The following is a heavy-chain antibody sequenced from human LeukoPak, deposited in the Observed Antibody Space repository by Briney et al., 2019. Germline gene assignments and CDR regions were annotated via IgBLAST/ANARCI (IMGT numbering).Heavy chain of an antibody. V-gene: IGHV3-21*01. CDR1: GFTFSSYS. Sequence: GGSLRLSCAASGFTFSSYSMNWVRQAPGKGLEWVSSISSSSSYIYYADSVKGRFTISRDNAKNSLYLQMNSLRAEDTAVYYCARDMVRGAAFDYWGQGTLVTVSS. CDR2: ISSSSSYI. CDR3: ARDMVRGAAFDY. D-gene: IGHD3-10*01. J-gene: IGHJ4*02.